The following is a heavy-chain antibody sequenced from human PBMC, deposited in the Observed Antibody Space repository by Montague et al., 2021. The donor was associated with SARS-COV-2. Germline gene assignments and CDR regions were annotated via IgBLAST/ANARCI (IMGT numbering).Heavy chain of an antibody. J-gene: IGHJ6*02. V-gene: IGHV4-61*01. D-gene: IGHD3-3*01. Sequence: SETLSPTCIVSGGSVSSGSYYWSWIRQPPGKGLEWIGYIYYSGSTXYNPSLKSRVTISVDTSKNQFSLKLSSVTAADTAVYHCARDPWRITIFGVVTRYGMDVWGQGTTVTVSS. CDR2: IYYSGST. CDR3: ARDPWRITIFGVVTRYGMDV. CDR1: GGSVSSGSYY.